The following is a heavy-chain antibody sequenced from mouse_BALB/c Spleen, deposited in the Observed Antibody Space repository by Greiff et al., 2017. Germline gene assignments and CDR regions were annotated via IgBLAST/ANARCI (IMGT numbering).Heavy chain of an antibody. D-gene: IGHD1-1*01. CDR3: AKRTTVVGGAMDY. CDR2: IWRGGST. V-gene: IGHV2-5-1*01. Sequence: QVQLQQSGPSLVQPSQSLSITCTVSGFSLTSYGVHWVRQSPGKGLEWLGVIWRGGSTDYNAAFMSRLSITKDNSKSQVFFKMNSLQADDTAIYYCAKRTTVVGGAMDYWGQGTSVTVSS. CDR1: GFSLTSYG. J-gene: IGHJ4*01.